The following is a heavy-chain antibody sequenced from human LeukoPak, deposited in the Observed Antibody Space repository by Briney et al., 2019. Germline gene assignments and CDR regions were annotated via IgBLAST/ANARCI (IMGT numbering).Heavy chain of an antibody. CDR1: GFTFSSYA. Sequence: GGSLRLSCAASGFTFSSYAMSWVRQAPGKGLEWVSAISGSGGSTYYADSVKGQFTISRDNSKNTLYLQMNSLRAEDTAIYYCAKGLLWFREFDYWGQGTLVTVSS. J-gene: IGHJ4*02. CDR2: ISGSGGST. V-gene: IGHV3-23*01. D-gene: IGHD3-10*01. CDR3: AKGLLWFREFDY.